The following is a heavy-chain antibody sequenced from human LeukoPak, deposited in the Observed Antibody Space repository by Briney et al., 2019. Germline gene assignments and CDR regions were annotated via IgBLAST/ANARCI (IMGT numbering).Heavy chain of an antibody. CDR2: IYYSGST. Sequence: SETLSLTCTVSGGSISSSSYYWGWIRQPPGKGLEWIGSIYYSGSTYYNPSLKSRVTISVDTSKNQFSLKLSSVTAADTAVYYCARHIEHYYYDVYYFDYWGQGTLVTVSS. D-gene: IGHD3-22*01. CDR3: ARHIEHYYYDVYYFDY. J-gene: IGHJ4*02. V-gene: IGHV4-39*01. CDR1: GGSISSSSYY.